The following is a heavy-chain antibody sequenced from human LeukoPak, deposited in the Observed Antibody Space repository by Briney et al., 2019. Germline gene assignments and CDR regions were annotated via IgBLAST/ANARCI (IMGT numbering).Heavy chain of an antibody. CDR1: GGSISSGSYY. V-gene: IGHV4-31*03. Sequence: SETLSLTCTVSGGSISSGSYYWSWIRQHPGKGLEWIGYIYYSGSTYYNPSLKSRVTISVDTSKNQFSLKLSSVTAADTAVYYCAREVEAAAKIDYWGQGTLVTVSS. J-gene: IGHJ4*02. CDR3: AREVEAAAKIDY. CDR2: IYYSGST. D-gene: IGHD6-13*01.